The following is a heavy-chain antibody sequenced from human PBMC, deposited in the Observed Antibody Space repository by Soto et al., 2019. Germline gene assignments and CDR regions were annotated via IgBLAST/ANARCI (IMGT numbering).Heavy chain of an antibody. Sequence: GRSLRLSCSASAFTVSIYAMHWVRQAPGKGLEYVSSISTNGGSTHYADSVKGRFTISRDNSKNTQYLQMGSLRADDTAVYYCVKGEYYYDSSGYYPFDYWGQGT. J-gene: IGHJ4*02. V-gene: IGHV3-64D*06. D-gene: IGHD3-22*01. CDR2: ISTNGGST. CDR1: AFTVSIYA. CDR3: VKGEYYYDSSGYYPFDY.